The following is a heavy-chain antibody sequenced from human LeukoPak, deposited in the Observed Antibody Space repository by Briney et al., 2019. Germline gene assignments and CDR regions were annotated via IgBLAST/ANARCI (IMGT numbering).Heavy chain of an antibody. CDR1: GYTITSYY. CDR3: ARGGLPARSWFDP. Sequence: ASVKVSCTASGYTITSYYMNWVRQAPGQGLEWMGIINPSSGRTTYAQKFQGRVTMTRDTSTSTVYMELTSLRSEDTAVFYCARGGLPARSWFDPWGQGTLVTVSS. J-gene: IGHJ5*02. V-gene: IGHV1-46*01. D-gene: IGHD3/OR15-3a*01. CDR2: INPSSGRT.